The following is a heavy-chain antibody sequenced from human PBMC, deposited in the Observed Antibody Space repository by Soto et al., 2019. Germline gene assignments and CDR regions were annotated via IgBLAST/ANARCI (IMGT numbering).Heavy chain of an antibody. CDR2: IKSKNDGGTT. CDR1: GFTFNSAW. CDR3: TTDLPGGRADWGLDF. D-gene: IGHD7-27*01. J-gene: IGHJ4*01. Sequence: EVQLVESGGGSVKPGGSLGLSCAASGFTFNSAWMNWVRQAPGKGLEWVGSIKSKNDGGTTTYAAPVTGRCAISRDDSKNTVYLQMNSQRTEDTAVYYCTTDLPGGRADWGLDFWGEGNLVTVSS. V-gene: IGHV3-15*07.